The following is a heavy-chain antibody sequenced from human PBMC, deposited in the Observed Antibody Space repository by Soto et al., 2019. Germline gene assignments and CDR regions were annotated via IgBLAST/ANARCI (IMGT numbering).Heavy chain of an antibody. V-gene: IGHV6-1*01. Sequence: PSQTLSLTCAISGDSVSSNSAAWNWIRQSPSRGLEWLGRTYYRSKWYNDYAVSVKSRITINPDTSKNQFSLQLNSVTPEDTAVYYCARGLGRFLEWVLLARDYYYGMDDWGQGTTVTVSS. D-gene: IGHD3-3*01. J-gene: IGHJ6*02. CDR1: GDSVSSNSAA. CDR2: TYYRSKWYN. CDR3: ARGLGRFLEWVLLARDYYYGMDD.